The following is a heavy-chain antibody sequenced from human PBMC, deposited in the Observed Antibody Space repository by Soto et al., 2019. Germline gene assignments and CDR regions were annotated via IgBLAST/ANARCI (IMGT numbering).Heavy chain of an antibody. CDR3: ARGGYGSYFDY. V-gene: IGHV4-59*01. Sequence: QVQLQESGPGLVKPSETLSLTCTVSGGSISSYYWSWIRQPPGKGLEWIGYIYYSGSTNYNPSLKSRVTLSVDTSKNQFSLKLSSVTAADTAVYYCARGGYGSYFDYWGQGTLVTVSS. CDR1: GGSISSYY. J-gene: IGHJ4*02. CDR2: IYYSGST. D-gene: IGHD5-12*01.